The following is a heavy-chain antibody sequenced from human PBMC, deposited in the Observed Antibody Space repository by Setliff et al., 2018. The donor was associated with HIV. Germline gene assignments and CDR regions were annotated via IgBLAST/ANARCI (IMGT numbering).Heavy chain of an antibody. CDR2: IWYDGSNQ. Sequence: PGGSLRLSCAASGFTFNSFGMHWVRQAPGKGLEWVALIWYDGSNQYYADSVKGRFTISRDNAKNSLYLQMNSLKTEDTAVYFCSSDEWEVHIPGYYFDYWGQGTLVTVSS. CDR3: SSDEWEVHIPGYYFDY. CDR1: GFTFNSFG. J-gene: IGHJ4*02. V-gene: IGHV3-33*01. D-gene: IGHD1-26*01.